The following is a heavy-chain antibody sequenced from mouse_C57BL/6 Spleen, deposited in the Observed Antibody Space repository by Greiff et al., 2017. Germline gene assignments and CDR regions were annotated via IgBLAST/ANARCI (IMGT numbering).Heavy chain of an antibody. CDR3: TRERENGNSFSWFAY. V-gene: IGHV5-9-1*02. CDR2: ISSGGDYI. D-gene: IGHD2-1*01. Sequence: EVQLVESGEGLVKPGGSLKLSCAASGFTFSSYAMSWVRQTPEKRLEWVAYISSGGDYIYYADTVKGRFTISRDNARNTLYLQMSSLKSEDTAMYYCTRERENGNSFSWFAYWGQGTLVTVSA. J-gene: IGHJ3*01. CDR1: GFTFSSYA.